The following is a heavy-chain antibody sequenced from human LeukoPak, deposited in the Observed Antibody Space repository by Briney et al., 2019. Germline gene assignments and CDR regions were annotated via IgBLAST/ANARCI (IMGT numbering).Heavy chain of an antibody. CDR3: ARGLPGIAAAGSWFDP. CDR2: INHSGST. Sequence: PSETLSLTCAVYGGSFSGYYWSWIRQPPGKGLEWIGEINHSGSTNYNPSLKSRVTISVDTSKNQFSLKLSSVTAADTAVYYCARGLPGIAAAGSWFDPWGQGTLVTVSS. J-gene: IGHJ5*02. CDR1: GGSFSGYY. V-gene: IGHV4-34*01. D-gene: IGHD6-13*01.